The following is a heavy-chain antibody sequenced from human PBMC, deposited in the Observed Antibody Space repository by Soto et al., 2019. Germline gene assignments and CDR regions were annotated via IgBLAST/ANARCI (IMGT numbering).Heavy chain of an antibody. CDR2: MNPNSGNT. CDR1: GYTFTNFD. J-gene: IGHJ5*02. Sequence: QVQLVQSGAEVKKPGASVKVSCKASGYTFTNFDINWVRQATGQGLEWMGWMNPNSGNTGYAQKFQGRVTMTRNTSISTAYMELSSLRSEDTAVYYCTIRENMHVSPGWLDPWGQGTLVTVSS. V-gene: IGHV1-8*01. CDR3: TIRENMHVSPGWLDP.